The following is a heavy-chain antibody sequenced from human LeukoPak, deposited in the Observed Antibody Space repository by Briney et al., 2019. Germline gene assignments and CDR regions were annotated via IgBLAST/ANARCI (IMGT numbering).Heavy chain of an antibody. D-gene: IGHD1-26*01. Sequence: GGSLRLSCAASGFTVSSNYMSWVRQAPGKGLEWVSVIYSGGSTYYADSVKGRFAISRDNSKNTLYLQMSSLRAEDTAVYYCARDLGGSWTYAFDIWGQGTMVTVSS. V-gene: IGHV3-53*01. CDR2: IYSGGST. CDR3: ARDLGGSWTYAFDI. J-gene: IGHJ3*02. CDR1: GFTVSSNY.